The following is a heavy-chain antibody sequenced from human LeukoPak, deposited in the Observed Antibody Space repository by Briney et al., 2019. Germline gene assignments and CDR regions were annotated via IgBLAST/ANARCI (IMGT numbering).Heavy chain of an antibody. CDR3: TKDPDFRSIAGTGADF. Sequence: GRSLRLSCAASGFTFSSYGMHWVRQAPGKGLEWVAVISYDGSNKYYADSVKGRFTISRDNSKNTLYLQMNSLRAEDTAVYYCTKDPDFRSIAGTGADFWGQGTLVTVSS. D-gene: IGHD6-13*01. CDR2: ISYDGSNK. CDR1: GFTFSSYG. V-gene: IGHV3-30*18. J-gene: IGHJ4*02.